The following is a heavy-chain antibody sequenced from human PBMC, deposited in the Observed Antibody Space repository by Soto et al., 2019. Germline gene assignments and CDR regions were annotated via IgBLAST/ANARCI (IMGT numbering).Heavy chain of an antibody. D-gene: IGHD3-10*01. CDR3: AIYHAAHTYYDGSGAVPHGLDFDY. J-gene: IGHJ4*02. CDR1: GFTFSSYS. CDR2: ISSSSSYR. Sequence: EVQLVESGGGLVKPGGSLRLSCAASGFTFSSYSMNWVRQAPGKGLEWVSSISSSSSYRYYADSVKGRFTISRDNAKNLLDLQMNSLRAEATDVYYCAIYHAAHTYYDGSGAVPHGLDFDYWGQGTLVTVSS. V-gene: IGHV3-21*06.